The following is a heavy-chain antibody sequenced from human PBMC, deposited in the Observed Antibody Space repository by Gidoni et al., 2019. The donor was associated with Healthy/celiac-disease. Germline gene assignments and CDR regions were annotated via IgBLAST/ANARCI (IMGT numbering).Heavy chain of an antibody. J-gene: IGHJ4*02. D-gene: IGHD6-13*01. CDR1: GFTFSSYS. V-gene: IGHV3-21*01. Sequence: EVQLVESGGGLVKPGGSLSLSCAASGFTFSSYSMNWVRQAPGKGLEWVSFISSSSSYRYYADSVKGRFTISRDNAKNSLYLQMNSLRAEDTAVYYCARGIAGVRGFDYWGQGTLVTVSS. CDR2: ISSSSSYR. CDR3: ARGIAGVRGFDY.